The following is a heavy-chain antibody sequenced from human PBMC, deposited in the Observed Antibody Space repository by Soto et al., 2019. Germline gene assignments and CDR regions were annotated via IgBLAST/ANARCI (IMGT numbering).Heavy chain of an antibody. CDR2: IYYSGST. D-gene: IGHD5-18*01. CDR1: GGSISSSSYY. V-gene: IGHV4-39*01. CDR3: ARLLRGMVRGVGVFDY. Sequence: SETLSLTCTVSGGSISSSSYYWGWIRQPPGKGLEWIGSIYYSGSTYYNPSLKSRVTISVDTSKNQFSLKLSSVTAADTAVYYCARLLRGMVRGVGVFDYWGQGTLVTVSS. J-gene: IGHJ4*02.